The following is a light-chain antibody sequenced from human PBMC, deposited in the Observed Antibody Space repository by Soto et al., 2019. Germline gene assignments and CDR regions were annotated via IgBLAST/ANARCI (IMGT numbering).Light chain of an antibody. V-gene: IGKV3-20*01. CDR2: GAS. J-gene: IGKJ5*01. CDR3: QQYSSSPPIT. CDR1: QSVTSNY. Sequence: EIVLTQSPGTLSLSPGERATLSCRVSQSVTSNYVSWYQQKPGQAPRRLIYGASSRATGIPDRFSGSGSETDFTLTISRLEPEDFAVDYCQQYSSSPPITFGQGTRLEIK.